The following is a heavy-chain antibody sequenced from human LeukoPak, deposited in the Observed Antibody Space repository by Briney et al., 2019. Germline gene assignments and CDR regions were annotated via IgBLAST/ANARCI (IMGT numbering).Heavy chain of an antibody. V-gene: IGHV3-33*01. CDR1: GFTFSSYG. CDR3: ARDFYCSRTSCYAPSFDY. J-gene: IGHJ4*02. CDR2: IGYDGTNE. Sequence: GGSLRLSCAASGFTFSSYGMHWVRQAPGKGLEWVALIGYDGTNEYYADFVKGRFTISRDNSKNTLYLQMKSLRAEDTAVYYCARDFYCSRTSCYAPSFDYWGQGTLVTVSS. D-gene: IGHD2-2*01.